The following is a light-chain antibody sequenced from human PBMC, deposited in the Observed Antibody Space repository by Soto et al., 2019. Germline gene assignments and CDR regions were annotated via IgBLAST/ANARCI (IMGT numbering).Light chain of an antibody. CDR3: QPYNNWPLT. J-gene: IGKJ4*01. Sequence: ITQSPSSLSESVVDRVAITLMASQVIGDTLAWYQHKPGQTPRLLIYDTSTRATGVPTRFSGSRSGAEFTLTINSLQSEDFAVYYCQPYNNWPLTVGGGTK. V-gene: IGKV3-15*01. CDR2: DTS. CDR1: QVIGDT.